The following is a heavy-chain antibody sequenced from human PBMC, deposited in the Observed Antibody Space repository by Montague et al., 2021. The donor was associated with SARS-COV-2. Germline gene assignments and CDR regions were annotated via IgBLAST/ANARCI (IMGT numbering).Heavy chain of an antibody. D-gene: IGHD3-10*01. Sequence: SETLSLTCTVSGGSISSYYWSWIRQPAGKGLEWIGRIYTSETTNYNPSLKSRVTMSVDTSKNQFSLKLSSVTAADTAVYYCAGGSGIINFYNSGMDVWGQGTTVTVSS. V-gene: IGHV4-4*07. CDR2: IYTSETT. CDR3: AGGSGIINFYNSGMDV. CDR1: GGSISSYY. J-gene: IGHJ6*02.